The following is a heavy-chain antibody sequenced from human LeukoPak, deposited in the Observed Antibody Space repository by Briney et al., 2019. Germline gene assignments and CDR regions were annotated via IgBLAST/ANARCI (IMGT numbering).Heavy chain of an antibody. J-gene: IGHJ3*02. V-gene: IGHV3-48*03. CDR3: ARVSWLGADAFDI. Sequence: PGGSLRLSCAASGFTFSSYEMNWVRRAPGKGVEWVSYISSSGSTIYYADSVKGRFTISRDNAKNSLYLQMNSLRAEDTAVYYCARVSWLGADAFDIWGQGTMVTVSS. CDR1: GFTFSSYE. CDR2: ISSSGSTI. D-gene: IGHD6-19*01.